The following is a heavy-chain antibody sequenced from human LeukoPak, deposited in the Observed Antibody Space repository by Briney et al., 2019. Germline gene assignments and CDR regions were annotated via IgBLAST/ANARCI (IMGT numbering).Heavy chain of an antibody. V-gene: IGHV5-51*01. J-gene: IGHJ6*03. CDR2: IYPGDSDT. CDR1: GYRFTNYW. Sequence: GESLKISCKGSGYRFTNYWIGWVRQMPGKGLEWMGIIYPGDSDTRYSPSFHAQVTISADKSVSTAYLQWSSLKASDIAMYYCARTAGPNYYDYYMDVWGKGTTVTVSS. CDR3: ARTAGPNYYDYYMDV.